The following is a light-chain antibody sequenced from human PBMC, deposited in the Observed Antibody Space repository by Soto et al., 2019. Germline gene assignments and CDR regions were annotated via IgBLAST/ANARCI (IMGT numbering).Light chain of an antibody. CDR1: QTINEW. Sequence: DVQMTQSPSTLSASVGERVTITCRASQTINEWLACYQQKIVKAPKVLIYYASTLARAVPSGFIGSRPRTTFTLTISSLQPDDCGTYYCQHYESYSAAFGQGTNVDIK. CDR3: QHYESYSAA. V-gene: IGKV1-5*01. CDR2: YAS. J-gene: IGKJ1*01.